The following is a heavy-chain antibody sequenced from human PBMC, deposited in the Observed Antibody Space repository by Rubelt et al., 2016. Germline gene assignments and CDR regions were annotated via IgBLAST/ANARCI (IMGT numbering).Heavy chain of an antibody. CDR3: AGGAGTMVRGVPFQFDY. J-gene: IGHJ4*02. Sequence: QVQLQQWGAGLLKPSETLSLTCAVYGGSFSGYYWSWIRQPPGKGLEWIGEINHSGSTNYNPSLKVRVTISVDTAKNQVSLRLGSVTAADTAVYYCAGGAGTMVRGVPFQFDYWGQGTLVTVSS. D-gene: IGHD3-10*01. CDR1: GGSFSGYY. V-gene: IGHV4-34*01. CDR2: INHSGST.